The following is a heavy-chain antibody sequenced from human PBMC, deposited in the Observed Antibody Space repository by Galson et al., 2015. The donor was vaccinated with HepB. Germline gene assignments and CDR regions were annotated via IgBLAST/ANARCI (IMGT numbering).Heavy chain of an antibody. CDR2: IKSKTDGGTT. CDR3: TTVLGSSSWYVDY. V-gene: IGHV3-15*07. J-gene: IGHJ4*02. D-gene: IGHD6-13*01. CDR1: GFTFSSAW. Sequence: SLRLSCAASGFTFSSAWMNWVRQAPGKGLEWVGRIKSKTDGGTTDYAAPVKGRFTISRDDSKNTLYLQMNSLKTEDTAVYYCTTVLGSSSWYVDYWGQGTLVTVSS.